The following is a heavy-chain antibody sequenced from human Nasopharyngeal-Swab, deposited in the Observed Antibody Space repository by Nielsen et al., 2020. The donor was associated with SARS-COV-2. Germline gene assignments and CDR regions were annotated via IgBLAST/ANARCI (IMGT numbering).Heavy chain of an antibody. CDR3: AIETMVRGVIIPPNP. CDR1: GYSFISYW. J-gene: IGHJ4*02. V-gene: IGHV5-10-1*01. D-gene: IGHD3-10*01. Sequence: GESLKISCKGSGYSFISYWISWVRQMPGKGLEWMGRIDPSDSYTNYSPSFQGHVTISADKSISTAYLQWSSLKASDTAMYYCAIETMVRGVIIPPNPWGQGTLVTVSS. CDR2: IDPSDSYT.